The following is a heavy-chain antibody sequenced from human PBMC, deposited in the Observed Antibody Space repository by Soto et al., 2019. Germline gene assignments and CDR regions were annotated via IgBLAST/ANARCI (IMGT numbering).Heavy chain of an antibody. CDR2: INHSGST. CDR3: ARGHYYYDSSGYYYSCWFDP. J-gene: IGHJ5*02. V-gene: IGHV4-34*01. D-gene: IGHD3-22*01. CDR1: GGSFSGYY. Sequence: QVQLQQWGAGLLKPSETLSLTCAVYGGSFSGYYWSWIRQPPGKGLEWIGEINHSGSTNYNPSLKSPVTISVATSKNQFTLKLSSVTAADTAVYYCARGHYYYDSSGYYYSCWFDPWGQGTLVTVSS.